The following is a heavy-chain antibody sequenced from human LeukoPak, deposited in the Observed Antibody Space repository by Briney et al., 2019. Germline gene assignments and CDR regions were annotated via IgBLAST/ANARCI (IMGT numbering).Heavy chain of an antibody. D-gene: IGHD6-13*01. CDR2: ISGSGGST. CDR1: GSTFSSYS. Sequence: GGSLRLSCAASGSTFSSYSMNWVRQAPGKGLEWVSAISGSGGSTYYADSVKGRFTISRDNSKNTLYLQMNSLRAEDTAVYYCAKVRSSSWPYYYYYMDVWGKGTTVTISS. CDR3: AKVRSSSWPYYYYYMDV. J-gene: IGHJ6*03. V-gene: IGHV3-23*01.